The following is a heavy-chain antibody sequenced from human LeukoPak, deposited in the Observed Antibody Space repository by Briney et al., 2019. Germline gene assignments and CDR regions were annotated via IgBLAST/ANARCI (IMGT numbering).Heavy chain of an antibody. J-gene: IGHJ4*02. D-gene: IGHD1-26*01. CDR2: IYYSGST. CDR3: AGGDIVGATTFDY. CDR1: GVSISSYY. V-gene: IGHV4-59*01. Sequence: SETLSLTCTVSGVSISSYYWSWIRQPPGKGLEWIGYIYYSGSTNYNPSLKSRVTISVDTSKNQFSLKLSSVTAADTAVYYCAGGDIVGATTFDYWGQGTLVTVSS.